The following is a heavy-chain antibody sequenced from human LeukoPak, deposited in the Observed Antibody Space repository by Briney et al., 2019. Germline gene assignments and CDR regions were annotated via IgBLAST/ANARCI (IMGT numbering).Heavy chain of an antibody. V-gene: IGHV1-69*06. CDR1: GDTFISYA. Sequence: SVKVSCKASGDTFISYAISWVRQDPGQGREWMGEGIPIFGTANYAQKFQGRVKITADKSTTTAYMELSRLRSEDTAVYYCARSSIIAAAGPYYFDYWGQGTLVTVSP. CDR2: GIPIFGTA. D-gene: IGHD6-13*01. CDR3: ARSSIIAAAGPYYFDY. J-gene: IGHJ4*02.